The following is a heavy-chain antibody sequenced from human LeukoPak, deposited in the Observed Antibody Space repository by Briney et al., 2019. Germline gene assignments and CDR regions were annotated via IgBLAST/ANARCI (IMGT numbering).Heavy chain of an antibody. CDR1: GGSISSGGYY. CDR2: IYYSRST. D-gene: IGHD4-17*01. V-gene: IGHV4-31*03. Sequence: SQTLSLTCTVSGGSISSGGYYWSWIRQHPGKGLEWIGYIYYSRSTYYNPSLKSRVTISVDTSKNQFSLKLSSVTAADTAVYYCAREATVTPGWFDPWGQGTLVTVSS. CDR3: AREATVTPGWFDP. J-gene: IGHJ5*02.